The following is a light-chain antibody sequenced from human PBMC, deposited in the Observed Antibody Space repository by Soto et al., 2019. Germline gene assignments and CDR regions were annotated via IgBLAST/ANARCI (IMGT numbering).Light chain of an antibody. J-gene: IGKJ4*01. CDR2: WAS. CDR3: QQYYNTPLT. CDR1: QSVFYSSNDKHY. V-gene: IGKV4-1*01. Sequence: DIVMTQSPDSLAVSLGERATINCKSSQSVFYSSNDKHYLAWYQQKPGQPPKLLIYWASTRESGVPDRFSGSGSWTDFTLTISRLQAADVAVYYCQQYYNTPLTFGGWTEVEIK.